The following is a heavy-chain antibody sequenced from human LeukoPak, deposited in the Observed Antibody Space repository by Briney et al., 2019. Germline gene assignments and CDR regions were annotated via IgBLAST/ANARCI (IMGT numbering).Heavy chain of an antibody. V-gene: IGHV3-23*01. CDR1: GFTFSNSA. CDR2: LSGSGITT. J-gene: IGHJ4*01. CDR3: AKGIYSSGWSYFDY. Sequence: RGSLRLSCAASGFTFSNSAMSWVRQAPGKGLEWVSTLSGSGITTYYADSVKGRFTISRDNSKNTLYLQMNSLRAEDTAVYYCAKGIYSSGWSYFDYWGHGTLVTVPS. D-gene: IGHD6-19*01.